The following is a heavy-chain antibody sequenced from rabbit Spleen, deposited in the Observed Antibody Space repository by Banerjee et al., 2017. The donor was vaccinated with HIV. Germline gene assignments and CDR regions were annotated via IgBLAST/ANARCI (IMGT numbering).Heavy chain of an antibody. CDR3: ARSINWANRGLNL. J-gene: IGHJ4*01. CDR2: IYTGSGAT. V-gene: IGHV1S45*01. D-gene: IGHD1-1*01. Sequence: QEQLEEFGGGLVKPEGSLTLTCKASGFSFSDRDVMCWVRQAPGKGLEWIASIYTGSGATYYANWAKGRFTVSKTSSTTVDLKMTSLTAADTATYFCARSINWANRGLNLWGQGTLVTVS. CDR1: GFSFSDRDV.